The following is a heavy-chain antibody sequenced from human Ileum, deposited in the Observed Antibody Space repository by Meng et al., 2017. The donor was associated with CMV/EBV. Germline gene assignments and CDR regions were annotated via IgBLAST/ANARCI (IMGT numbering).Heavy chain of an antibody. J-gene: IGHJ5*02. CDR2: INDSGST. CDR1: GASFSGLY. D-gene: IGHD2-2*01. CDR3: ARGGVVPAVPVWNH. Sequence: SETLSLTCAVYGASFSGLYWSWIRQPPGKGLEWIGEINDSGSTNYNTSLKSRVTISVDTSKNQLSLKLNFVTAADTAVYYCARGGVVPAVPVWNHWGQGTLVTVSS. V-gene: IGHV4-34*01.